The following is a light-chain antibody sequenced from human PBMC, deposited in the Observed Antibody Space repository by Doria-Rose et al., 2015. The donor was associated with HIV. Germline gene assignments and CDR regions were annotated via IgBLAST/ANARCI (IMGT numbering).Light chain of an antibody. CDR3: CSYTTISTYV. J-gene: IGLJ1*01. V-gene: IGLV2-14*01. Sequence: TISCIGSSSDVGAYNYVSWYQQHPGKAPKLMIYEVSNRPSGVSDRFSGSKSGNTASLTISGPQAEDEADYYCCSYTTISTYVYGAGTQVTVL. CDR1: SSDVGAYNY. CDR2: EVS.